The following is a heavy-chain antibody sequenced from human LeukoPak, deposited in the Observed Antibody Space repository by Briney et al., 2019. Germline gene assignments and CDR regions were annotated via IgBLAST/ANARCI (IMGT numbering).Heavy chain of an antibody. Sequence: GGSLRLSCAASGFTLSSNYMSWVRQAPGKGLEWVAVIYSGGSTYYPSSLKGRFTLPRDNSKKTPALPINSRKAAAPAVFYCASIVVPPRWGEGTLVTVSS. J-gene: IGHJ4*02. CDR1: GFTLSSNY. CDR2: IYSGGST. V-gene: IGHV3-53*05. CDR3: ASIVVPPR. D-gene: IGHD1-26*01.